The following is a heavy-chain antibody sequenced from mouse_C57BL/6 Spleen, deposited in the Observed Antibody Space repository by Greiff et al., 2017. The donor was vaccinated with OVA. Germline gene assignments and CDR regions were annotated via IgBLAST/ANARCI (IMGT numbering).Heavy chain of an antibody. CDR1: GFTFTDYY. CDR2: IRNKANGYTT. V-gene: IGHV7-3*01. J-gene: IGHJ4*01. Sequence: EVMLVESGGGLVQPGGSLSLSCAASGFTFTDYYMSWVRQPPGKALEWLGFIRNKANGYTTEYSASVKGRFTISRDNSQSILYLQMNALRAEDSATYYCARSSYVPYYAMDYWGQGTSVTVSS. D-gene: IGHD1-1*01. CDR3: ARSSYVPYYAMDY.